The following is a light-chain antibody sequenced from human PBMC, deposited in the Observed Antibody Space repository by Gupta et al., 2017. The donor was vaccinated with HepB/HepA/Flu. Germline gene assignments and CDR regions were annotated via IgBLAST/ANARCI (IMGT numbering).Light chain of an antibody. CDR2: DAS. V-gene: IGKV3-15*01. Sequence: DIVMTPSPATLSVSPGKRVIPSCRARRSAGSKLAWYQQKPGQDPRLLIYDASTRATGVPARFSGSGSGTEFTLTISSLQSEDFAVYYCQQYNYWPPATFGQGTKVEIK. CDR3: QQYNYWPPAT. J-gene: IGKJ1*01. CDR1: RSAGSK.